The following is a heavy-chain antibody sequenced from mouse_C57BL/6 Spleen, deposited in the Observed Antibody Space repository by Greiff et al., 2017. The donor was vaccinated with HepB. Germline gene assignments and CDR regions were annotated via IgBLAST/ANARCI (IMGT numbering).Heavy chain of an antibody. CDR1: GYTFTSYW. Sequence: QVQLQQPGAELVKPGASVKLSCKASGYTFTSYWMHWVKQRPGQGLEWIGMIYPNSGSTNYNEKFQSKATLSVDKSSSTAYMQLSSLTSEDSAVYDGARTGWDGAYLAYWGQGTLVTVAA. J-gene: IGHJ3*01. CDR2: IYPNSGST. V-gene: IGHV1-64*01. D-gene: IGHD4-1*01. CDR3: ARTGWDGAYLAY.